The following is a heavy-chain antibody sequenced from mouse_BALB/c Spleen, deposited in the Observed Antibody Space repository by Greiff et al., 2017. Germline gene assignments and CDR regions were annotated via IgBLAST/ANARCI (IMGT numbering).Heavy chain of an antibody. D-gene: IGHD1-2*01. CDR3: AREGLRLRYFDV. Sequence: VQLVESGPGLVAPSQSLSITCTVSGFSLTSYGVHWVRQPPGKGLEWLGVIWAGGSTNYNSALMSRLSISKDNSKSQVFLKMNSLQTDDTAMYYCAREGLRLRYFDVWGAGTTVTVSS. V-gene: IGHV2-9*02. CDR1: GFSLTSYG. J-gene: IGHJ1*01. CDR2: IWAGGST.